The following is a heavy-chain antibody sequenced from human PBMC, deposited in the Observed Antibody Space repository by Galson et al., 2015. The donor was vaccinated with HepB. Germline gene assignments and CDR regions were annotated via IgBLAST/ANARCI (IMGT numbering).Heavy chain of an antibody. J-gene: IGHJ5*02. CDR3: ARGRGDYGDYGGIDP. Sequence: SVKVSCKASGYTFTSYDINWARQATGQGLEWMGWMNPNSGNTGYAQKFQSRVTMTRNTSISTAYMELSSLRSEDTAVYYCARGRGDYGDYGGIDPWGQGTLVTVSS. CDR2: MNPNSGNT. D-gene: IGHD4-17*01. V-gene: IGHV1-8*01. CDR1: GYTFTSYD.